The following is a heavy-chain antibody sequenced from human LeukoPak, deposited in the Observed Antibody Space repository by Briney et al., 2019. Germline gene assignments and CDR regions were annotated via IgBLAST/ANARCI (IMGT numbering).Heavy chain of an antibody. CDR3: ARTNTGRYSSSWPSFDY. V-gene: IGHV3-53*01. J-gene: IGHJ4*02. Sequence: GGSLRLSCAASEFTFSSYNMNWVRQAPGKGLEWVSVIFSGGSTYYADSVRGRFTISRDNSKNTLYLQMNSLRAEDTAVYYCARTNTGRYSSSWPSFDYWGQGTLVTVSS. CDR2: IFSGGST. D-gene: IGHD6-13*01. CDR1: EFTFSSYN.